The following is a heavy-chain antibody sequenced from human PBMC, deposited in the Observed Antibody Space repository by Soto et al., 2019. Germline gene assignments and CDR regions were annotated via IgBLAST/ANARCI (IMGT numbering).Heavy chain of an antibody. CDR2: IYYSGST. J-gene: IGHJ5*02. D-gene: IGHD2-21*02. Sequence: LSLTCTVSGGSISSGDYYWSWIRQPPGKGLEWIGYIYYSGSTYYNPSLKSRVTISVDTSKNQFSLKLSSVTAADTAVYYCARGCRRMVVTRSNWFDPWGQGTLVTVSS. CDR1: GGSISSGDYY. CDR3: ARGCRRMVVTRSNWFDP. V-gene: IGHV4-30-4*01.